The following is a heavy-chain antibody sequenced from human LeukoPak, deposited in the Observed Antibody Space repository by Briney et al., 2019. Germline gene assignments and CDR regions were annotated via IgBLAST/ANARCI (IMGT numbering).Heavy chain of an antibody. CDR3: ARAYQLHFDY. CDR1: GFTVSSNY. Sequence: GGSLRLSCAASGFTVSSNYMGWVRQAPGKGLEWVSVIYSGGSTYYVDSVKGRFTISRDNSKNTLYLQMNSLRAEDTAVYYCARAYQLHFDYWGQGTLVTVSS. J-gene: IGHJ4*02. CDR2: IYSGGST. V-gene: IGHV3-53*01. D-gene: IGHD2-2*01.